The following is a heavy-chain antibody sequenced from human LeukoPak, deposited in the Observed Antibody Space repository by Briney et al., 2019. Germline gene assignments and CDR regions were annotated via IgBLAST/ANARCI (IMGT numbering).Heavy chain of an antibody. J-gene: IGHJ4*02. D-gene: IGHD5-18*01. Sequence: SETLSLTCSVSGGSISGYYWSWIRQPPGKGLEWIGYIYYSGSTNYNPSLQSRITISVDTSKNQFSLKLSSVTAADTAVYYCARATRRGYSYGYALDYWGQGTLVTVSS. CDR1: GGSISGYY. V-gene: IGHV4-59*08. CDR2: IYYSGST. CDR3: ARATRRGYSYGYALDY.